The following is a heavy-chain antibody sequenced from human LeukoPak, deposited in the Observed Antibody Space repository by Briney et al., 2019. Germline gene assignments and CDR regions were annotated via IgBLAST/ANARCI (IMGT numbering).Heavy chain of an antibody. CDR1: GFTFDDYA. CDR3: AKAPYSGRINAFDI. V-gene: IGHV3-9*03. CDR2: ISWNSGSI. D-gene: IGHD1-26*01. Sequence: GGSLRLSCAASGFTFDDYAMHWVRQAPGKGLEWVSGISWNSGSIGYADSVKGRFTISRDNAKNSLYLQMNSLRAEDMALYYCAKAPYSGRINAFDIWGQGTMVTVSS. J-gene: IGHJ3*02.